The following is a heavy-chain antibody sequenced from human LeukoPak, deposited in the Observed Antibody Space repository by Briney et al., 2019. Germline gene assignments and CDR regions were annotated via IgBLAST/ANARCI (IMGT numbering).Heavy chain of an antibody. CDR1: GFTFTSSA. D-gene: IGHD3-9*01. CDR3: AADHRGFGTGYFDHGFDY. Sequence: PGTSVKVSCKASGFTFTSSAVQWVRQARGQRLEWIGWIVVGSGNTNYAQKFQERVTITRDMSTSTAYMELSSLRSEDTAVYYCAADHRGFGTGYFDHGFDYWGQGTLVTVSS. V-gene: IGHV1-58*01. CDR2: IVVGSGNT. J-gene: IGHJ4*02.